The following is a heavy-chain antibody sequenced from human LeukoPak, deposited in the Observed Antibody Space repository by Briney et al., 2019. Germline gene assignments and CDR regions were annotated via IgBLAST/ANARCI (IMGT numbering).Heavy chain of an antibody. V-gene: IGHV3-30-3*01. Sequence: GGSLRLSCAASGFTFSSYAMHWVRQAPGKGLEWVAVISYDGSNKYYADSVKGRFTISRDNSKNTLYLQMNSLRAEDTAVYYCARGIGESAHYDFWSGYYSPFDYWGQGTLVTVSS. CDR3: ARGIGESAHYDFWSGYYSPFDY. D-gene: IGHD3-3*01. J-gene: IGHJ4*02. CDR2: ISYDGSNK. CDR1: GFTFSSYA.